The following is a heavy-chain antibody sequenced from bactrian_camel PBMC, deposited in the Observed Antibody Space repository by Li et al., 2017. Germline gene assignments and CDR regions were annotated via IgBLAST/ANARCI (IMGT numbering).Heavy chain of an antibody. CDR3: AADFEVSWGGGTNTY. Sequence: VQLVESGGGLVQPGGSLRLSCTSSLFSKFGMSWVRQVPGKGLEWVAGIYSDGSATVYADSVKGRFTISQDRAKNTVYLQMNSLQTEDTAVYYCAADFEVSWGGGTNTYWGQGTQVTVS. CDR1: LFSKFG. J-gene: IGHJ4*01. CDR2: IYSDGSAT. D-gene: IGHD5*01. V-gene: IGHV3S7*01.